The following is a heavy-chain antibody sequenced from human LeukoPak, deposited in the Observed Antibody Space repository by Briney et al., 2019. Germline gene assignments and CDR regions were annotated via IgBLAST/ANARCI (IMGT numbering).Heavy chain of an antibody. CDR2: INHSGST. CDR1: GGSFSGYY. CDR3: ARWYMNNYYYGMDV. Sequence: KPSETPSLTCAVYGGSFSGYYWSWIRQPPGKGLEWIGEINHSGSTNYNPSLKSRVTISVDTSKNQFSLKLSSVTAADTAVYYCARWYMNNYYYGMDVWGQGTTVTVSS. D-gene: IGHD1-14*01. J-gene: IGHJ6*02. V-gene: IGHV4-34*01.